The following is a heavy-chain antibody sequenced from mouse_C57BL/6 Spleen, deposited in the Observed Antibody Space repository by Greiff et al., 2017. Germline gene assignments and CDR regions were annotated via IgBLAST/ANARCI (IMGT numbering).Heavy chain of an antibody. CDR1: GYSITSGYY. CDR3: ARGPYYYGSEDWYFDV. J-gene: IGHJ1*03. V-gene: IGHV3-6*01. CDR2: ISYDGSN. D-gene: IGHD1-1*01. Sequence: ESGPGLVKPSPSLSLTCSVTGYSITSGYYWNWIRQFPGNKLEWMGYISYDGSNNYNPSLKNRISITRDPSKNQFFLKLNSVTTEDTATYYCARGPYYYGSEDWYFDVWGTGTTVTVSS.